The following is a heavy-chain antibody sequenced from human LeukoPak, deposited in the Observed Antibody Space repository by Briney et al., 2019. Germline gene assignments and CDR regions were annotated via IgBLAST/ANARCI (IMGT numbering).Heavy chain of an antibody. J-gene: IGHJ4*02. CDR3: ARDLVRTDSGYDSGPVGY. Sequence: QSGGSLRLSCAASGFIFRSYDMHWVRQAPDKGLEWVAVIRYDGSNKYYAESVKGRFTISRDNSRSTLYLQMNSLRGEDTALYYCARDLVRTDSGYDSGPVGYWGQGTLVTVSS. CDR1: GFIFRSYD. V-gene: IGHV3-33*01. D-gene: IGHD5-12*01. CDR2: IRYDGSNK.